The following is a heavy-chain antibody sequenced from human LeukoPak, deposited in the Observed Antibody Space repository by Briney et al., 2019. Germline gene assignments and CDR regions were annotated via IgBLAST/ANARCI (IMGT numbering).Heavy chain of an antibody. Sequence: SETLSLTCTVSGGSISSYYRSWIRQPAGKGLEWIGRIYTSGSTNYNPSLKSRVTMSVDTSKNQFSLKLSSVTAADTAVYYCARAPILWFGEFDNYYYYYYMDVWGKGTTVTVSS. CDR1: GGSISSYY. D-gene: IGHD3-10*01. CDR2: IYTSGST. V-gene: IGHV4-4*07. CDR3: ARAPILWFGEFDNYYYYYYMDV. J-gene: IGHJ6*03.